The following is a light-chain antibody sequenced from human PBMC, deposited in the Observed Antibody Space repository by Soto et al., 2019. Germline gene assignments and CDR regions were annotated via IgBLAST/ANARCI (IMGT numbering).Light chain of an antibody. CDR2: KAS. V-gene: IGKV1-5*03. J-gene: IGKJ1*01. CDR3: QQYDNYSGT. Sequence: DIQMTQSPSTLSASVGDRVTITCRASQSISSWLAWYQQKPGKAPKLLIHKASSLQSGVPSRFSVSGFGTEFTLTIISLQPDDFATYYCQQYDNYSGTFGQGTKVEIK. CDR1: QSISSW.